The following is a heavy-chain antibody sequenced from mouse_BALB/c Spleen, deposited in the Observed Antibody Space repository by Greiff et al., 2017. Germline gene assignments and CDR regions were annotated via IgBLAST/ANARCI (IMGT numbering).Heavy chain of an antibody. CDR1: GFSLTSYG. D-gene: IGHD1-1*01. CDR3: ARFKVVSPYYAMDY. V-gene: IGHV2-2*02. J-gene: IGHJ4*01. CDR2: IWSGGST. Sequence: VQLVESGPGLVQPSQSLSITCTASGFSLTSYGVHWVRQSPGKGLEWLGVIWSGGSTDYNAAFISRLSISKDNSKSQVFFKMNSLQANDTAIYYCARFKVVSPYYAMDYWGQGTSVTVSS.